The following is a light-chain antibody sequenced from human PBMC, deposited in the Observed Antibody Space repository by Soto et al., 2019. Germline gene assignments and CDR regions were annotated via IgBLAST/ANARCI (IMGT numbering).Light chain of an antibody. CDR2: EVS. CDR3: AAYGVSSVV. Sequence: QSVLTQPPSASGSPGQSVTISCTGTSSDIGGYNYISWYQQHPGKAPKLMIYEVSKRPSGVPDRFSASKSGNTPSLTVSGLQAEDEADYYCAAYGVSSVVFGGGTKLTVL. V-gene: IGLV2-8*01. J-gene: IGLJ2*01. CDR1: SSDIGGYNY.